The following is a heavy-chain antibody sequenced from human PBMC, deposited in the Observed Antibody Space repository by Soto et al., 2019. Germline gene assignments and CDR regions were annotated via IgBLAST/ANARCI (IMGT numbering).Heavy chain of an antibody. CDR3: ARDRAAGGY. V-gene: IGHV3-48*03. CDR1: GFSFSNYE. D-gene: IGHD6-13*01. Sequence: EMHLVESGGGLVQPGGSLRLSCAASGFSFSNYEMNWVRQAPGKGLEWVAYISSGGDTIHYADSVRGRFTVSRDNARNSLSLQMNTLRVEDTALYYCARDRAAGGYWGQGTLVTSPQ. CDR2: ISSGGDTI. J-gene: IGHJ4*02.